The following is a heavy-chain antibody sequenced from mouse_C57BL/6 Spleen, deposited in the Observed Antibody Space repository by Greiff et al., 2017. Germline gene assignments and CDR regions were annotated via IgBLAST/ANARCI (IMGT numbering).Heavy chain of an antibody. CDR1: GYSFPDYN. CDR2: INPNYGTT. CDR3: ARSNYSNYPFAY. Sequence: EVQLQQSGPELVQPGASVKISCKASGYSFPDYNMNLVKQSNGKSLEWIGVINPNYGTTSYNPKFQGKATLTVDQSSSTAYMQLNSLTSEDSAVYYCARSNYSNYPFAYWGQATLVTVSA. V-gene: IGHV1-39*01. J-gene: IGHJ3*01. D-gene: IGHD2-5*01.